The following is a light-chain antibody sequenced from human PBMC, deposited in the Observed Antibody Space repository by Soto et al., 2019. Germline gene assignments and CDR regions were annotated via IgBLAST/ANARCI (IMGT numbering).Light chain of an antibody. V-gene: IGKV1-5*03. J-gene: IGKJ4*01. Sequence: DIQVTQSPSTLSASVGDRVTITCRASQSISTWLAWYQQKPGKAPKVLIYKASILESGVPSRFSGSGSGTEFTLTISSLQPDDFGVYYCQQYNNWPRATFGGGTKV. CDR1: QSISTW. CDR2: KAS. CDR3: QQYNNWPRAT.